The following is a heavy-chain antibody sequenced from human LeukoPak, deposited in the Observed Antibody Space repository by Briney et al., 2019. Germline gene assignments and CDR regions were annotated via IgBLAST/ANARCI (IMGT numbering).Heavy chain of an antibody. CDR3: AGTYYDFWSGYSGFDY. D-gene: IGHD3-3*01. V-gene: IGHV4-59*08. Sequence: KPSETLSLTCTVSGGSISSYYWSWIRQPPGKGLEWIGYIYYSGSTNYNPSLKSRVTISVDTSKNQFSLKLSSVTAADTAVYYCAGTYYDFWSGYSGFDYWGQGTLVTVSP. CDR2: IYYSGST. CDR1: GGSISSYY. J-gene: IGHJ4*02.